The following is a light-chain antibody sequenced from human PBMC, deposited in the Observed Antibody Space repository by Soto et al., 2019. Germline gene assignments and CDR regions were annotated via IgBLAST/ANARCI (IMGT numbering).Light chain of an antibody. CDR3: NSYGGSNSFWV. Sequence: QSVLTQPPSASGSPGQSVTISCTGTSDDVGGHDHVSWYQQHPCKVPKLIIYEVNRRPSGVPDRFSGSKSGNTASLTVSGLEAEDDDDYYDNSYGGSNSFWVLGRGTKVTVL. J-gene: IGLJ3*02. CDR1: SDDVGGHDH. CDR2: EVN. V-gene: IGLV2-8*01.